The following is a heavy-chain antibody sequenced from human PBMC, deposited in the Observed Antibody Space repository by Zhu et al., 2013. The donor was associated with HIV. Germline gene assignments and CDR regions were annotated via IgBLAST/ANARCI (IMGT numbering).Heavy chain of an antibody. CDR1: GYAISTGFY. D-gene: IGHD3-16*02. V-gene: IGHV4-38-2*02. CDR3: ARGKCLVYDYVWGSYRYGPGCAFDI. J-gene: IGHJ3*02. Sequence: QVQLQESGPGLVKPSETLSLICTVSGYAISTGFYWGWIRQPPGKGLEWFGTVYHNGRTYHNPSLKSRVTISVDTSKNQFSLKLSSVTAADTAVYYCARGKCLVYDYVWGSYRYGPGCAFDIWGQGTMVTVSS. CDR2: VYHNGRT.